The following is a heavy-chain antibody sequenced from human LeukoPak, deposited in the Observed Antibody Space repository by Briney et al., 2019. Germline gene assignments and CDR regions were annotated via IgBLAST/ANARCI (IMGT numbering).Heavy chain of an antibody. J-gene: IGHJ6*02. Sequence: SVKVSCKASGGTFSSYAISWVRQAPGQGLEWMGGIIPIFGTANYAQKFQGRVTMTRDTSTSTVYMELSSLRSEDTAVYYCARDLTKSTIFGVVIIGRYGMDVWGQGTTVTVSS. D-gene: IGHD3-3*01. CDR2: IIPIFGTA. CDR3: ARDLTKSTIFGVVIIGRYGMDV. CDR1: GGTFSSYA. V-gene: IGHV1-69*05.